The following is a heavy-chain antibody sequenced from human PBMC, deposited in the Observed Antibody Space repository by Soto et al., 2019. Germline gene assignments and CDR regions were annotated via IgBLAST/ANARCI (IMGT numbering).Heavy chain of an antibody. Sequence: GASVKVSCKASGYTFTSYDINWVRQATGQGLEWMGWMNPNSGNTGYAQKFQGRVTMTRNTSISTAYMELSSLRSEDTAVYYCASSHSGSFWFDPWGQGTLVTVSS. V-gene: IGHV1-8*01. CDR1: GYTFTSYD. D-gene: IGHD3-10*01. CDR3: ASSHSGSFWFDP. J-gene: IGHJ5*02. CDR2: MNPNSGNT.